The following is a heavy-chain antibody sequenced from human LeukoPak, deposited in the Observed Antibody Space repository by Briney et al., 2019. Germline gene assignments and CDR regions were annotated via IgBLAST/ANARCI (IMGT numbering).Heavy chain of an antibody. J-gene: IGHJ3*02. CDR2: IKEDVSEK. CDR1: GFTFSMNW. CDR3: ARDEYNWNVDAFDI. Sequence: GGSLRLSCAASGFTFSMNWMTWVRQALGKGLEWVANIKEDVSEKYYVDSVKGRFTISRDNAKNSLYLQMNSLIAEDTAVYYCARDEYNWNVDAFDIWGQGTVVTVSS. D-gene: IGHD1-20*01. V-gene: IGHV3-7*01.